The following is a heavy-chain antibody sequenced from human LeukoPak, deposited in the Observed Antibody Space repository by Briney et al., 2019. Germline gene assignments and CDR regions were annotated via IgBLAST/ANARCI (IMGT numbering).Heavy chain of an antibody. Sequence: ASVKVSCKASGYTFTGYYMHWVRQARGQGLEWMGWVNPNSGGTNYAQKFQGRVTMTRDTSISTAYMELSRLRSDDTAVYYCARVHTAMVALPGYWGQGTLVTVSS. CDR3: ARVHTAMVALPGY. J-gene: IGHJ4*02. CDR1: GYTFTGYY. D-gene: IGHD5-18*01. CDR2: VNPNSGGT. V-gene: IGHV1-2*02.